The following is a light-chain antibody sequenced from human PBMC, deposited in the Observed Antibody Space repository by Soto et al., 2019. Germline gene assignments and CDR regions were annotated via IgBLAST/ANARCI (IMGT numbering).Light chain of an antibody. CDR3: QPYKSSVT. CDR1: QSVDTTF. V-gene: IGKV3-20*01. J-gene: IGKJ1*01. Sequence: EIVLTQSPGSLSLSPGQRATLSCRASQSVDTTFFAWFQKKPGQAPRLLIYGASERATGIPDRFSGSGSGTDFTLIISRLEPEDFAVYYCQPYKSSVTCGQGTKVEIK. CDR2: GAS.